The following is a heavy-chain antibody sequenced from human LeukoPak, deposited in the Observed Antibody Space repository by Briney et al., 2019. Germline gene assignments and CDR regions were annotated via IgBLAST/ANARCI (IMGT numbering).Heavy chain of an antibody. J-gene: IGHJ4*02. D-gene: IGHD5-24*01. CDR3: ARVSKMATIGDFDY. Sequence: SVKVSCKASGGTFSSYAISWVRQAPGQGLEWMGRIIPILGIANYAQKFQGRVTITADKSTSTAYMELSSLRSEDTAVYYCARVSKMATIGDFDYWGQGTLVTVSS. V-gene: IGHV1-69*04. CDR1: GGTFSSYA. CDR2: IIPILGIA.